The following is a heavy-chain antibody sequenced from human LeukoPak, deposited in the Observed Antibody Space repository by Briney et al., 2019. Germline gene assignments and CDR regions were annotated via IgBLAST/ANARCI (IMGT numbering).Heavy chain of an antibody. CDR2: IRSKPNSYAT. V-gene: IGHV3-73*01. CDR1: GFTFSGSA. D-gene: IGHD5-12*01. Sequence: GGSLRLSCAASGFTFSGSALHWVRQASGKGLEWVGHIRSKPNSYATAYHASVKGRFAISRDDSKNTAYLQMNSLKTEDTAVYYCARTRLIRGYSGYDYGPHTNLDYWGQGTLVTVSS. J-gene: IGHJ4*02. CDR3: ARTRLIRGYSGYDYGPHTNLDY.